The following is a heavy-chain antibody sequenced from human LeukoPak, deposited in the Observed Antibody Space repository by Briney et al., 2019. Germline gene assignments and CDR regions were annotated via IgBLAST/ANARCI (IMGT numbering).Heavy chain of an antibody. D-gene: IGHD3-9*01. V-gene: IGHV1-8*01. CDR3: ARGPGYDILTGYYPPDY. J-gene: IGHJ4*02. CDR1: GYTFISYD. Sequence: ASVKVSCKASGYTFISYDINWVRQATGQGLEWMGWMNPNSGNTGYAQKFQGRVTMTRNTSISTAYMELSSLRSEDTAVYYCARGPGYDILTGYYPPDYWGQGTLVTVSS. CDR2: MNPNSGNT.